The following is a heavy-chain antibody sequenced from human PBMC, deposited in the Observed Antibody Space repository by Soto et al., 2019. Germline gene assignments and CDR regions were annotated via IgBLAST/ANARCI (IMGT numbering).Heavy chain of an antibody. J-gene: IGHJ1*01. CDR1: GLSFSGYF. Sequence: SETLSLTCAVSGLSFSGYFWSWVRQSPEKGLEWVGEITPSGVINYNPSLSSRLMISLDTSKNHFSLKVTSVTTADTGVYYRARGSPNSSWFLQYWGQGSPVTVSS. CDR2: ITPSGVI. CDR3: ARGSPNSSWFLQY. V-gene: IGHV4-34*01. D-gene: IGHD6-13*01.